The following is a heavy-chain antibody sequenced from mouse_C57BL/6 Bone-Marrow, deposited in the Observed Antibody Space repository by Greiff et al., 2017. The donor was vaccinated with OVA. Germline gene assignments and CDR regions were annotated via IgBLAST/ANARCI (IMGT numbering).Heavy chain of an antibody. CDR2: ISSGSSTI. V-gene: IGHV5-17*01. CDR3: ARGGSVDY. Sequence: EVQLVESGGGLVKPGGSLKLSCAASGFNFSDYGMHWVRQAPEKGLEWVAYISSGSSTIYYADTVTGRFTISRDNAKNTLFLQMTSLRSEDTAMYYCARGGSVDYWGQGTTLTVSS. CDR1: GFNFSDYG. D-gene: IGHD1-1*01. J-gene: IGHJ2*01.